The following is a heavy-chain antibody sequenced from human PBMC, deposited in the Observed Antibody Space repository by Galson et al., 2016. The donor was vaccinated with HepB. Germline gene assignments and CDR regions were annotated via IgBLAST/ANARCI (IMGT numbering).Heavy chain of an antibody. Sequence: SLRLSCAASGFTFSSYGMHWVRQAPGKGLEWVAVIWYDGSTKHCAESVRGRFSISRENIKSSLHLQMNSLATEDSAFYYCAKDLFRGTGYYTGMDAWGQGTTVTVSS. CDR3: AKDLFRGTGYYTGMDA. CDR1: GFTFSSYG. CDR2: IWYDGSTK. J-gene: IGHJ6*02. V-gene: IGHV3-33*03. D-gene: IGHD2-21*01.